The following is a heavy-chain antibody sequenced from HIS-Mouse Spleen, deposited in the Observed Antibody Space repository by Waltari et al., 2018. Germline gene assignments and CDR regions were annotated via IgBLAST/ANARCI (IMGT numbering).Heavy chain of an antibody. CDR3: ARDYGDNWFDP. Sequence: QLQLQESGPGLVKPSETLSLTCTVPGGSISSSSYYWGWIRQPPGKGLEWIGSIYYSGSTYYNPSLKSRVTISVDTSKNQFSLKLSSVTAEDTAVYYCARDYGDNWFDPWGQGTLVTVSS. CDR2: IYYSGST. J-gene: IGHJ5*02. CDR1: GGSISSSSYY. V-gene: IGHV4-39*07. D-gene: IGHD4-17*01.